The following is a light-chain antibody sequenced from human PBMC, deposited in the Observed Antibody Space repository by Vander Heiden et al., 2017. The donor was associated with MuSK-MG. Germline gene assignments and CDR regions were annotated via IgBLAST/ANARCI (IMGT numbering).Light chain of an antibody. CDR2: DVS. V-gene: IGLV2-14*01. J-gene: IGLJ1*01. Sequence: SALTQPASVSGSPGQSITISCTGTSSDVGGYNYVSWYPQHPGKAPKLMIYDVSNRPSGVSNRFSGSKSGNTASLTISGLQAEDEADYYCSSYTSSSTRVFGTGTKVTVL. CDR3: SSYTSSSTRV. CDR1: SSDVGGYNY.